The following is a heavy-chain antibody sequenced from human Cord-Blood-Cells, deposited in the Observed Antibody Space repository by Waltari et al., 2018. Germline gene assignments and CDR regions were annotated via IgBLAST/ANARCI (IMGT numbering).Heavy chain of an antibody. J-gene: IGHJ3*02. CDR1: GYTFTGYY. D-gene: IGHD7-27*01. Sequence: QVQLVQPAAEVTKPGASVTVSCKASGYTFTGYYLPCVRQAPGQGLEWMGWINPNSGGTNYAQKFQGWVTMTRDTSISTAYMELSRLRSDDTAVYYCAREGLGGHDAFDIWGQGTMVTVSS. CDR2: INPNSGGT. V-gene: IGHV1-2*04. CDR3: AREGLGGHDAFDI.